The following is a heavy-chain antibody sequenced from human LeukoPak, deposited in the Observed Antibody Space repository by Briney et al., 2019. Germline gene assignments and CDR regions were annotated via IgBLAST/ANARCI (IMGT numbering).Heavy chain of an antibody. V-gene: IGHV3-66*01. CDR1: GFTFSTYA. CDR2: IYSGGKT. D-gene: IGHD5-12*01. CDR3: ARGVTITGDYY. Sequence: PGGSLRLSCAASGFTFSTYAMHWVRQAPGKGLEWVSVIYSGGKTYYADSVKGRFTISRDSSKNTLYLQMNSLRDEDTAIYYCARGVTITGDYYWGQGTLVTVSS. J-gene: IGHJ4*02.